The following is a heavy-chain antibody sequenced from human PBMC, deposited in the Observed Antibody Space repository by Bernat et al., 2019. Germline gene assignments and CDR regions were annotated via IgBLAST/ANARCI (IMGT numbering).Heavy chain of an antibody. CDR2: INGDGSST. CDR1: GFTITNYW. Sequence: EVHLVESGGGSVQPGGSLSLSCAASGFTITNYWMHWVRQAPGKGLVWVSHINGDGSSTTYAGSVKGRFTISRDDAKNTAYLQMNSLRVEDTAVYYCATDKGYGMHVWGQGTTVTVSS. V-gene: IGHV3-74*01. J-gene: IGHJ6*02. CDR3: ATDKGYGMHV.